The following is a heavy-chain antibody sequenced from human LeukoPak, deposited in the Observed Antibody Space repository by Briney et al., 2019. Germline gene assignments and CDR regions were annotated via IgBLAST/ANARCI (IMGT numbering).Heavy chain of an antibody. Sequence: LTGGSLRLSCTASGFIFSNYGVNWVRQAPGKGLEWISYISGSGSDTYYADSVKGRFTISRDNAKNSLYLQMNSLRAEDTAIYYCARDPQDYWGQGTLVTVSS. CDR2: ISGSGSDT. V-gene: IGHV3-48*03. CDR3: ARDPQDY. J-gene: IGHJ4*02. CDR1: GFIFSNYG.